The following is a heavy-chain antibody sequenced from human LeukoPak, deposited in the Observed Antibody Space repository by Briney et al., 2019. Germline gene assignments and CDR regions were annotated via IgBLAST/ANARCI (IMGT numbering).Heavy chain of an antibody. V-gene: IGHV3-23*01. CDR2: VRGTGGRT. D-gene: IGHD1-7*01. CDR3: AMIGGTTGPFDG. Sequence: GGSLRLSCVASGFPFNSYIMTWVRQAPGKGLEWVSGVRGTGGRTFYADSVKGRFTISRDNSKNTLFLEMKSLRVDDTALYYCAMIGGTTGPFDGWGQGTLVTGSS. J-gene: IGHJ4*02. CDR1: GFPFNSYI.